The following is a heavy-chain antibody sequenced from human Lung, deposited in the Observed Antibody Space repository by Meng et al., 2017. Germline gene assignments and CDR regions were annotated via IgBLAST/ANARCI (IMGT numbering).Heavy chain of an antibody. CDR1: GYSFTCCG. V-gene: IGHV1-18*01. CDR2: ISAYSGYT. CDR3: ARNSSSSVVDY. J-gene: IGHJ4*02. D-gene: IGHD6-6*01. Sequence: QVQPVQSGAEVKKPGASVKVSCKASGYSFTCCGISWVRQAPGQGLEWLGWISAYSGYTNYAQKLQGRVTMTTDTSTSTAYMELRSLSSDDTALYYCARNSSSSVVDYWGQGTLVTVSS.